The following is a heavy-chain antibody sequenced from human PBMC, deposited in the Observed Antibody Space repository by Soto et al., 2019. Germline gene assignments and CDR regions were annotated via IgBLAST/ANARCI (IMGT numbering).Heavy chain of an antibody. D-gene: IGHD4-17*01. CDR3: ASHFDYGDYDWYFDL. Sequence: QVQLVQSGAEVKKPGSSVKVSCKASGGTFSSYTISWVRQAPGQGLEWMGRIIPILGIANYAQKFQGRVTITAAKSTSTAYMELSSLRSEDTAVYYCASHFDYGDYDWYFDLWGRGTLVTVSS. CDR2: IIPILGIA. J-gene: IGHJ2*01. V-gene: IGHV1-69*02. CDR1: GGTFSSYT.